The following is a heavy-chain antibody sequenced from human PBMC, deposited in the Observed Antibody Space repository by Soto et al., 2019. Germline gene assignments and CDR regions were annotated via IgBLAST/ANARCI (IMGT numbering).Heavy chain of an antibody. J-gene: IGHJ4*02. D-gene: IGHD3-16*01. Sequence: EVQLVESGGGLVKPGGSLRLSCAASGFTFSNAWMSWVRQAPGKGLEWVGRIKSRADGGTADNAAPVKGRFAISRDDSKNTLYLQMNSLKTEDTAVYYCATLGGNLGAFDYWGQGTLVTVSS. CDR1: GFTFSNAW. CDR3: ATLGGNLGAFDY. V-gene: IGHV3-15*01. CDR2: IKSRADGGTA.